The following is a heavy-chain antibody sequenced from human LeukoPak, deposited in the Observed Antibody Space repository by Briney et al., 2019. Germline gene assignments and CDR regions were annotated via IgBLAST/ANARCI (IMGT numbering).Heavy chain of an antibody. J-gene: IGHJ6*03. CDR1: GGSISSYY. Sequence: KPSETLSLTCTVSGGSISSYYWSWIRQPAGKGLECIGRIYTSGSTNYNPSLKSRVTMSVDTSKNQFSLKLSSVTAADTAVYYCARDNYGSGKTVMRYYYYMDVWGKGSTVTVSS. V-gene: IGHV4-4*07. CDR2: IYTSGST. CDR3: ARDNYGSGKTVMRYYYYMDV. D-gene: IGHD3-10*01.